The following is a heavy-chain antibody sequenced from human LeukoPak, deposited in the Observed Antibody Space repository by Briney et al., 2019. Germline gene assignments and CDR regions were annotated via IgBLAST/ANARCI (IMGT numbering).Heavy chain of an antibody. CDR1: GGSISSSSYY. J-gene: IGHJ6*03. CDR3: ARHSYGSGGSGSSLYYYYYYMDV. CDR2: INHSGST. D-gene: IGHD3-10*01. V-gene: IGHV4-39*01. Sequence: SETLSLTCTVSGGSISSSSYYWGWIRQPPGKGLEWIGEINHSGSTNYNPSLKSRVTISVDTSKNQFSLKLSSVTAADTAVYYCARHSYGSGGSGSSLYYYYYYMDVWGKGTTVTISS.